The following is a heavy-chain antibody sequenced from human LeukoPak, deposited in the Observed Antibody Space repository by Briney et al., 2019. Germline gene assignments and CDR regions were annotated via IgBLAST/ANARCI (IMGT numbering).Heavy chain of an antibody. Sequence: SGTLSLTCAVSGGSISSSNWWSWVRQPPGKGLEWIGEIYHGGSTNYNPSLKSRVTISVDKSKNQFSLKLSSVTAADTAVYYCARERDYGEGWFDPWGQGTLVTVSS. D-gene: IGHD4-17*01. CDR1: GGSISSSNW. V-gene: IGHV4-4*02. CDR3: ARERDYGEGWFDP. J-gene: IGHJ5*02. CDR2: IYHGGST.